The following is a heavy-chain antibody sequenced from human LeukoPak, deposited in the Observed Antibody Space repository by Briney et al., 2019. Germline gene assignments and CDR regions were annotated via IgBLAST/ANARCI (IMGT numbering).Heavy chain of an antibody. CDR2: INAGNGNT. J-gene: IGHJ5*02. Sequence: ASVKVSCKASGYTFNSEDMHWVRQAPGQRLEWMGWINAGNGNTKYSQKFQGRVTITRDTSASTAYMELSSLRSEDTAVYYCARDYYYGSGNPWGQGTLVTVSS. CDR3: ARDYYYGSGNP. D-gene: IGHD3-10*01. V-gene: IGHV1-3*01. CDR1: GYTFNSED.